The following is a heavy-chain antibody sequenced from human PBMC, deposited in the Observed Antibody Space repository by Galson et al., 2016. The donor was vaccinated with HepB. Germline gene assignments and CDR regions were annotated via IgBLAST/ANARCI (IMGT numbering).Heavy chain of an antibody. V-gene: IGHV1-18*01. Sequence: SVKVSCKASGYTFTRSGISWVRQAPGQGLEWMGLISGYNGNTNYAQKFQGRVTMTTDTSTSTAYMELRSLRSDDTAVYYCARDTGTTQYLDQWGQGTLVTVSS. CDR3: ARDTGTTQYLDQ. D-gene: IGHD1-1*01. CDR2: ISGYNGNT. J-gene: IGHJ4*02. CDR1: GYTFTRSG.